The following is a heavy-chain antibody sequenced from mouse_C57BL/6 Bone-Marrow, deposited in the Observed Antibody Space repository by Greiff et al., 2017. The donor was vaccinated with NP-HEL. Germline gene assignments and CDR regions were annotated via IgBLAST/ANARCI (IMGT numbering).Heavy chain of an antibody. J-gene: IGHJ1*03. CDR2: IHPNSGST. Sequence: QVQLQQPGAELVKPGASVKLSCKASGYTFTSYWMHWVKQRPGQGLEWIGMIHPNSGSTNYNEKFKSKATLTVDKSSSTAYMQLSMLTSEDSAVYYCARDYYGSSYYWYFDVWGTGTTVTVSS. D-gene: IGHD1-1*01. V-gene: IGHV1-64*01. CDR1: GYTFTSYW. CDR3: ARDYYGSSYYWYFDV.